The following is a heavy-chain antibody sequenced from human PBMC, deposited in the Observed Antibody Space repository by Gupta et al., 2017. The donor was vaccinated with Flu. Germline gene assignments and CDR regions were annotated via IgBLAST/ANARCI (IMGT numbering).Heavy chain of an antibody. D-gene: IGHD2-15*01. CDR2: IYPSASDI. Sequence: EVQLVQSGAEVRKPGESLTISCKGSGYSFTTYWTAWVRQMPGTGLEWIGIIYPSASDIKYSPTFQGQVTISADESTGTAYLQWSSLKTSDTAVYYCATTPFRADSYPYYWGQGTLVTVSS. CDR1: GYSFTTYW. V-gene: IGHV5-51*03. J-gene: IGHJ4*02. CDR3: ATTPFRADSYPYY.